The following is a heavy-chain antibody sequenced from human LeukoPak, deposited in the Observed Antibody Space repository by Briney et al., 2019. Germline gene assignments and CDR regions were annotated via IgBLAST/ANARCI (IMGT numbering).Heavy chain of an antibody. J-gene: IGHJ5*02. V-gene: IGHV1-69*05. D-gene: IGHD3-16*02. CDR3: ASGYYDYVWGSYRSDNWFDP. CDR1: GSTFSSYA. Sequence: SVKVSCKASGSTFSSYAISWVRQAPGQGLEWMGGIIPIFGTANYAQKFQGRVTITTDESTSTAYMELSSLRSEDTAVYYCASGYYDYVWGSYRSDNWFDPWGQGTLVTVSS. CDR2: IIPIFGTA.